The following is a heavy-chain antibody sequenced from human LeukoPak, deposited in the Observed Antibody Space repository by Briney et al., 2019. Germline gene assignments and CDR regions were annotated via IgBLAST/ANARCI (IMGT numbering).Heavy chain of an antibody. Sequence: AASVKVSCKASGYPFSNYGITWVRQAPGQGLEWMGWISGNNGNTNCAQKFQGRVTMTRNTSISTAYMELSSLRSEDTAVYYCARAGYGGNLRYMDVWGKGTTVTVSS. CDR2: ISGNNGNT. CDR1: GYPFSNYG. V-gene: IGHV1-8*02. D-gene: IGHD4-23*01. J-gene: IGHJ6*03. CDR3: ARAGYGGNLRYMDV.